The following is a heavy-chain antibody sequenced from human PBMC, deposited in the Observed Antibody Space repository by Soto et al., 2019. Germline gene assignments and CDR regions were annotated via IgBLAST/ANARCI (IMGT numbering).Heavy chain of an antibody. CDR3: AREYSYGSYYYYYMDV. CDR2: IIPILGIA. Sequence: SVKVSCKASGGTFSSYTISWVRQAPGQGLEWMGRIIPILGIANYAQKFQGRVTITADKSTSTAYMELSSLRSEDTAVYYCAREYSYGSYYYYYMDVWGKGTTVTVSS. J-gene: IGHJ6*03. D-gene: IGHD5-18*01. CDR1: GGTFSSYT. V-gene: IGHV1-69*04.